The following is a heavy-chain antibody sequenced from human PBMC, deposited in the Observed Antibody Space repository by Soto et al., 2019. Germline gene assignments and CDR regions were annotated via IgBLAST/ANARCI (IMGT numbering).Heavy chain of an antibody. Sequence: QVRLVQSGAEMKKPGASVKVSCRTSGYTFTGYHIHWVRQGPGQGLEWMGWINPHSGGTNYAQEFRGRVTITRDTSISTAYMEVNSLRSDDTAVYYCARGCSGGTCFLFDIWGQGTLVTVTS. D-gene: IGHD2-15*01. J-gene: IGHJ5*02. V-gene: IGHV1-2*02. CDR1: GYTFTGYH. CDR3: ARGCSGGTCFLFDI. CDR2: INPHSGGT.